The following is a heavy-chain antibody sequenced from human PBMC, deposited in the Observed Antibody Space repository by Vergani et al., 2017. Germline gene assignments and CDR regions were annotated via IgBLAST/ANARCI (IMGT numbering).Heavy chain of an antibody. Sequence: EVQLVQSGAEVKKPGVSLSLSSIVSGYTFPPSCIHSVPHMPENALFCMVRIDPSDSYTNYSPSFQGHGTLYTDKSISTADLQWSSLKAADTAMYYCARLTLYGSWSYYNGDDYWGQGTLVTVSS. CDR3: ARLTLYGSWSYYNGDDY. D-gene: IGHD3-10*01. J-gene: IGHJ4*02. CDR2: IDPSDSYT. CDR1: GYTFPPSC. V-gene: IGHV5-10-1*01.